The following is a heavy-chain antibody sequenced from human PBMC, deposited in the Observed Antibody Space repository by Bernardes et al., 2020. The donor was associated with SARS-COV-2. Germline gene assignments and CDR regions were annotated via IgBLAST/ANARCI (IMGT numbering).Heavy chain of an antibody. J-gene: IGHJ3*02. CDR2: IYWNDDK. V-gene: IGHV2-5*01. Sequence: SGPTLVKPTQTLTLTCTFSGFSLSSSGVGVAWIRQPPGKALEWLAIIYWNDDKRCSPSLNSRLTITKDTSKNQVVLTMTNMDPVDTATYYCARRPNAALYYDAFDIWGQGTMITVSS. D-gene: IGHD3-22*01. CDR3: ARRPNAALYYDAFDI. CDR1: GFSLSSSGVG.